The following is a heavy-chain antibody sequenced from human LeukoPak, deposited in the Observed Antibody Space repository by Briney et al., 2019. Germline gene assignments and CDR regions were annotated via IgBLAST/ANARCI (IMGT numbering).Heavy chain of an antibody. V-gene: IGHV3-7*01. CDR3: LRGYYDSNRYFDFDY. D-gene: IGHD3-22*01. CDR1: GFTFSSYW. J-gene: IGHJ4*02. Sequence: PGGSLRLSCAASGFTFSSYWMNWVRQAPGKGLEWVANIKQDGSETYYVDSVRGRFTISRDNAKNSLYLQMNSLRAEDTAVYYCLRGYYDSNRYFDFDYWGRGTLVTVSS. CDR2: IKQDGSET.